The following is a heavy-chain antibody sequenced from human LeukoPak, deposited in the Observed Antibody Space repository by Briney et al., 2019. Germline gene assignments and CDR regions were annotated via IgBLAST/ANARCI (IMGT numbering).Heavy chain of an antibody. D-gene: IGHD3-22*01. CDR2: IYHSGST. CDR1: GGSISSGTYY. CDR3: ARDFRLPGLVQEGYDSSGYHAWFDP. Sequence: SETLSLTCTVSGGSISSGTYYWAWIRQPPGKGLEWIGTIYHSGSTYYNPSLKSRVTISVDTSKNQFSLKLSSVTAADTAVYYCARDFRLPGLVQEGYDSSGYHAWFDPWGQGTLVTVSS. V-gene: IGHV4-39*07. J-gene: IGHJ5*02.